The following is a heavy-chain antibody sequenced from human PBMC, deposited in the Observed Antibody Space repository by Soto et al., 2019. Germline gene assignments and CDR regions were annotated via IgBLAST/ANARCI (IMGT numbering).Heavy chain of an antibody. D-gene: IGHD6-13*01. J-gene: IGHJ4*02. CDR2: IFFSGGT. CDR1: GGSISSYY. V-gene: IGHV4-59*12. CDR3: ARESRSWYGSIWDY. Sequence: SETLSLTCTVSGGSISSYYWSWILQPPGKGLEWIGYIFFSGGTNYNPSLKSRVTISVDTSKNQFSLKLSSVTAADTAVYYCARESRSWYGSIWDYWGQGTLLTVS.